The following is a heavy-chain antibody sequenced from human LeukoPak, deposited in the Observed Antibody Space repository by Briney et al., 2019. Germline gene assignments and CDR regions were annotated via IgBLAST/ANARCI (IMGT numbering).Heavy chain of an antibody. J-gene: IGHJ4*02. CDR2: IYYSGST. Sequence: WVRQPPGKGLEWIGSIYYSGSTYYNPSLKSRVTISVDTSKNQFSLKLSSVTAADTAVYYCASIIVVVVAGPIDYWGQGTLVTVSS. CDR3: ASIIVVVVAGPIDY. D-gene: IGHD2-15*01. V-gene: IGHV4-39*07.